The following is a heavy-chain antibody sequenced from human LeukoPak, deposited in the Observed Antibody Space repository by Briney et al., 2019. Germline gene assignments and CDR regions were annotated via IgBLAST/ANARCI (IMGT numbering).Heavy chain of an antibody. CDR3: FGTPGWLQGTSFDY. V-gene: IGHV4-38-2*01. J-gene: IGHJ4*02. CDR1: GYSISSGYY. CDR2: IYHSGST. D-gene: IGHD5-12*01. Sequence: PSETLSLTCAVSGYSISSGYYWGWIRQPPGKEQEWIGRIYHSGSTYYNPSLKSRVTISVDTSKNQFSLKLSSVTAADTAVYYCFGTPGWLQGTSFDYWGQGTLVTVSS.